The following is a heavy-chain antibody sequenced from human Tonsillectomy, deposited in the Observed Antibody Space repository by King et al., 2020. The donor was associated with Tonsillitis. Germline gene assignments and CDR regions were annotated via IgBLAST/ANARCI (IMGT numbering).Heavy chain of an antibody. V-gene: IGHV5-51*01. Sequence: QLVQSGAEVKNPGESLKISCKGSGYSFTSHWISWVRQMPGKGLEWMGIIYPGDSDTRYSPSLQGQVTISADKSISTAYLQWSSLKASDTAMYYCARLPPYGSGSYYNPFDYWGQGTLVTVSS. J-gene: IGHJ4*02. CDR2: IYPGDSDT. CDR1: GYSFTSHW. D-gene: IGHD3-10*01. CDR3: ARLPPYGSGSYYNPFDY.